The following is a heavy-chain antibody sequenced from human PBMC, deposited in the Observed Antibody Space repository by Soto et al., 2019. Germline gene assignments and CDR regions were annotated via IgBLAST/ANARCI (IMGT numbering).Heavy chain of an antibody. CDR2: ISAYNDNT. Sequence: QVRLVQSGAEVKKPGAAVKVSCKASGYTFTSYGISWVRQAPGQGLEWMGWISAYNDNTNYAQKFQGTVTMTMDTSTRTANMELRSLRSDDTAVYYCARDGPVIPPRSRFDPWGQGTLVTVSS. D-gene: IGHD3-16*02. J-gene: IGHJ5*02. V-gene: IGHV1-18*04. CDR1: GYTFTSYG. CDR3: ARDGPVIPPRSRFDP.